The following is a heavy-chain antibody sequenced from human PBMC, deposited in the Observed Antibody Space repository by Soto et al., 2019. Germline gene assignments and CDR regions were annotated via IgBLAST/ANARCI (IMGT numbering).Heavy chain of an antibody. CDR2: ITGSNGAT. Sequence: QVQLVQSGAEVKRPGASVKVSCKFSGYNFIDYGMTWVRQAPGQGLEWMGWITGSNGATNYAQKFQGRVTLTTDTSTTTASMELRRLTKDDTAVYYCAADSKWVIVKGNWFDSWGQGTLVNVAS. D-gene: IGHD1-26*01. V-gene: IGHV1-18*04. CDR1: GYNFIDYG. CDR3: AADSKWVIVKGNWFDS. J-gene: IGHJ5*01.